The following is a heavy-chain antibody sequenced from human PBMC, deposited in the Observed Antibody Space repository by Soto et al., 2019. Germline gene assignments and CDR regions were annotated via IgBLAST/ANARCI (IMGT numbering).Heavy chain of an antibody. J-gene: IGHJ4*02. V-gene: IGHV4-59*01. CDR1: GASINNYY. CDR3: AKYRSTEAEGYRLDS. Sequence: SETLSLTCSVSGASINNYYWSWIRQPPGKGLEWIGYVYYTGSTSTKYNPSLQSRVAMSVDSSKDQFSLKLTSMTAADTAIYYCAKYRSTEAEGYRLDSWGPGTLVTVSS. D-gene: IGHD5-12*01. CDR2: VYYTGSTST.